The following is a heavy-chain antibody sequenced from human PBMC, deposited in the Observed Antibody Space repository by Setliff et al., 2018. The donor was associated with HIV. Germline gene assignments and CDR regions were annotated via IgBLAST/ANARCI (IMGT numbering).Heavy chain of an antibody. D-gene: IGHD5-18*01. CDR1: GDSISSNNYY. CDR3: ARQVGSQYSYWAYYFDS. J-gene: IGHJ4*02. Sequence: SETLSLTCTVSGDSISSNNYYWAWIRQSPGKGLEWIGCIFYGGSVYGSGRTFFNPSLKSRVTISLDTSTNRFSLKLNSVTAADTAIYYCARQVGSQYSYWAYYFDSWGQGALVTVSS. V-gene: IGHV4-39*01. CDR2: IFYGGSVYGSGRT.